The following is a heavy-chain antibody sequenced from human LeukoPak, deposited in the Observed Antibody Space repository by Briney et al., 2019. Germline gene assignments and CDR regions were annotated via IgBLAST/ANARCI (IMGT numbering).Heavy chain of an antibody. CDR3: ARLVVVPAAKSGGYYYMDV. V-gene: IGHV4-4*07. J-gene: IGHJ6*03. CDR2: IYTSGST. CDR1: GGSISSYY. D-gene: IGHD2-2*01. Sequence: SETLSLTCTVSGGSISSYYWSWIRQPAGKGLEWIGRIYTSGSTNYNPSLKSRVTMSVDTSKSQFSLKLGSVRAADTAVYYCARLVVVPAAKSGGYYYMDVWGKGTTVTVSS.